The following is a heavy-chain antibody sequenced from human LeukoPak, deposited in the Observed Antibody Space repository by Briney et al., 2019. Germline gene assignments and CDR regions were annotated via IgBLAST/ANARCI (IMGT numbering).Heavy chain of an antibody. CDR2: ISGSGGST. Sequence: GGSLRLHCAASGFTFSSYGMSWVRQAPGKGLEWISGISGSGGSTYYADSVKGRFTISRDNSKNTLCLQMNSLRAEDTAVYYCAKLWEGDYGGLDPWGQGTLVTVSS. CDR1: GFTFSSYG. D-gene: IGHD4-17*01. V-gene: IGHV3-23*01. CDR3: AKLWEGDYGGLDP. J-gene: IGHJ5*02.